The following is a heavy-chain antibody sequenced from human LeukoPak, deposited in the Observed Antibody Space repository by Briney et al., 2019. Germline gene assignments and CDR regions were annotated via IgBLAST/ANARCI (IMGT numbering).Heavy chain of an antibody. V-gene: IGHV3-48*01. CDR2: IGSSSSTI. Sequence: PGGSLRLSCAASGFTFSSYSMNWVRQAPGKGLEWVSYIGSSSSTIYYGDSVKGRFTISRDNAKNSLYLQMNSLRAEDTAVYYCERTFNWNPFDYWGQGTLVTVSS. D-gene: IGHD1-20*01. CDR3: ERTFNWNPFDY. CDR1: GFTFSSYS. J-gene: IGHJ4*02.